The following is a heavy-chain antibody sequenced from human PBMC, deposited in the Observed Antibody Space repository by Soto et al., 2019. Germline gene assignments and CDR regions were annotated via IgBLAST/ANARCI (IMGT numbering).Heavy chain of an antibody. Sequence: EVQLLESGGGLVQPGGSLRLSCAASGFTFSSYAMSWVRQAPGKGLEWVSGISGSGGSTYYTDSVKGRFTISRDNSKNTMYLEMTSLRAEDTAVYYCAKEWGRYVDYWGQGTRVTVSS. D-gene: IGHD3-16*01. CDR2: ISGSGGST. CDR1: GFTFSSYA. V-gene: IGHV3-23*01. CDR3: AKEWGRYVDY. J-gene: IGHJ4*02.